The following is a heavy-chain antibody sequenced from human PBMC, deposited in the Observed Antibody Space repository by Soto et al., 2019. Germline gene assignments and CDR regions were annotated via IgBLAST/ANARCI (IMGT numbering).Heavy chain of an antibody. Sequence: QVQLQESGPGLVKPSQTLSLTCTVSGGSISSGDYYWSWIRQPPGKGLGWIGYIYYSGSTYYNPSLKSRVTISVYTSKNQFSLKLSSVTAADTAVYYCARDVPLQLGMDVWGQGTTVTVSS. V-gene: IGHV4-30-4*01. CDR3: ARDVPLQLGMDV. CDR2: IYYSGST. CDR1: GGSISSGDYY. J-gene: IGHJ6*02. D-gene: IGHD5-18*01.